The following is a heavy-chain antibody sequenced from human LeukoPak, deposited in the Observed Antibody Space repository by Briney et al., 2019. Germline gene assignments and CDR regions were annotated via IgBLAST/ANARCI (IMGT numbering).Heavy chain of an antibody. D-gene: IGHD5-12*01. Sequence: GGSLRLSCAASGFTVSSNYMSWVRQAPGKGLEWVSAISGSDGSTYYADSVKGRFTISRDNSKSTLYLQMHSLRVEDTAVYYCAKEATPWGQGTLVTVSS. CDR2: ISGSDGST. J-gene: IGHJ5*02. CDR1: GFTVSSNY. V-gene: IGHV3-23*01. CDR3: AKEATP.